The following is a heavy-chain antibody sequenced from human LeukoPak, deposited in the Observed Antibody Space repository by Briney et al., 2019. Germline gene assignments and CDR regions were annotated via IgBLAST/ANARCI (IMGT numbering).Heavy chain of an antibody. D-gene: IGHD2-2*01. CDR1: GFSFSNYW. J-gene: IGHJ4*02. V-gene: IGHV3-74*01. CDR2: INSDGIST. Sequence: PGGSLRLSCAASGFSFSNYWMHWVRQAPGKGLVWVSRINSDGISTTYADSVKGRFTISRDNAKNTLYLQMNSLGADDTAVYYCAREYCSSKSCPTFDYWGQGTRVTVSS. CDR3: AREYCSSKSCPTFDY.